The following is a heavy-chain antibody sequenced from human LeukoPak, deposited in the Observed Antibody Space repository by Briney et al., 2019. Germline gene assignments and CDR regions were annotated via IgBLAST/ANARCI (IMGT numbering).Heavy chain of an antibody. CDR3: ARRTRLAARPFDY. CDR2: MYYSGIS. D-gene: IGHD6-6*01. CDR1: GGSISSSSYY. Sequence: PSETLSLTCTVSGGSISSSSYYWGWIRQPPGKGREWIGSMYYSGISDYNPSLKSRVTISVDTSKNQFSLKLNSVTAADTAVYYCARRTRLAARPFDYWGQGTLVTVSS. J-gene: IGHJ4*02. V-gene: IGHV4-39*01.